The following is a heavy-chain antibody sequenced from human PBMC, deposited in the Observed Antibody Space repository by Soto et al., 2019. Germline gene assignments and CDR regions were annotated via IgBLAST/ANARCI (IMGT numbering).Heavy chain of an antibody. CDR1: GGSISSYY. J-gene: IGHJ6*02. CDR3: ARDRGDFWSGYYDYYGMDV. CDR2: IYYSGST. D-gene: IGHD3-3*01. Sequence: SETLSLTCTVSGGSISSYYWSWIRQPPGKGLEWIGYIYYSGSTNYNPSLKSRVTISVDTSKNQFSLKLSSVTAADTAVYYCARDRGDFWSGYYDYYGMDVWGQGTTVTV. V-gene: IGHV4-59*01.